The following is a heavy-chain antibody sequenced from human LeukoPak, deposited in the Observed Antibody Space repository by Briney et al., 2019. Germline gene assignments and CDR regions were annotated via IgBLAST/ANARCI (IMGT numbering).Heavy chain of an antibody. Sequence: SETLSLTCTVSGGSISSYYWSWIRQPPGKGLEWIGEIYYSGSTNYNPSLKSRVTISVDTSKNQFSLELSSVPAADTAVYYCARQWGQGGSYGSLDYWGQGTLVTVSS. CDR2: IYYSGST. D-gene: IGHD1-26*01. J-gene: IGHJ4*02. CDR3: ARQWGQGGSYGSLDY. V-gene: IGHV4-59*08. CDR1: GGSISSYY.